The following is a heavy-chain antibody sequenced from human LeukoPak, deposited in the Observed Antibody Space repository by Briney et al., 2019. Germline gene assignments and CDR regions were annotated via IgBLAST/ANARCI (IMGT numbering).Heavy chain of an antibody. J-gene: IGHJ4*02. CDR2: INWDGSST. CDR3: ARDFGSGWHYFHS. Sequence: GGSLRLSCAASGFIFDDYAMHWIRQAPGKGLEWVSLINWDGSSTSYTDSVKGRFTISRDNSKDSLYLQMNNLRTEDTALYYCARDFGSGWHYFHSWGQGTRVIVSS. CDR1: GFIFDDYA. D-gene: IGHD6-19*01. V-gene: IGHV3-43D*04.